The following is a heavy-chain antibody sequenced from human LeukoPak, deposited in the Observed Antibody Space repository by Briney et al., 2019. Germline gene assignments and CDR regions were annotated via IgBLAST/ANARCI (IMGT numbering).Heavy chain of an antibody. CDR1: GFTFDDYA. V-gene: IGHV3-9*01. CDR2: ISWNSGSI. D-gene: IGHD6-13*01. CDR3: AKDYSSSWYYFDY. Sequence: GGSLRLSCAASGFTFDDYAMHWVRQAPGKGLEWVSGISWNSGSIGYADSVKGRFTISRDNAKNSLYLQMNSLRAEDTALYYCAKDYSSSWYYFDYWGQGTLVIVSS. J-gene: IGHJ4*02.